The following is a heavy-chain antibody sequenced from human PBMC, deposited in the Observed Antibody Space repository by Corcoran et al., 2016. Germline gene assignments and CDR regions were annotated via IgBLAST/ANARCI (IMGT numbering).Heavy chain of an antibody. J-gene: IGHJ4*02. Sequence: QLQLQESGPGLVKPSETLSLTYTVSGGSISSSNYYWGWIRQPPGKGLEWIGNIYYSGSTFYNPSLKSRVTISVDTSKNQFSLRLSSVTAADTAGYYCARDWVGEDYYFDYWGQGTLVTVSS. D-gene: IGHD3-16*01. CDR1: GGSISSSNYY. CDR3: ARDWVGEDYYFDY. V-gene: IGHV4-39*02. CDR2: IYYSGST.